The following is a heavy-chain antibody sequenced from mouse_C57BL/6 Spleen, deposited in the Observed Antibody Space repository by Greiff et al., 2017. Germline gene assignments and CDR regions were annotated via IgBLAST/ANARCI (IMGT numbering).Heavy chain of an antibody. CDR2: IRNKANGYTT. Sequence: EVQLQESGGGLVQPGGSLSLSCAASGFTFTDYYMSWVRQPPGKALEWLGFIRNKANGYTTEYSASVKGRFTISRDNSQSILYLQMKALRAEDSATYYFARYIKMAGPGYYWGQGTTLTVSS. J-gene: IGHJ2*01. D-gene: IGHD1-3*01. CDR1: GFTFTDYY. CDR3: ARYIKMAGPGYY. V-gene: IGHV7-3*01.